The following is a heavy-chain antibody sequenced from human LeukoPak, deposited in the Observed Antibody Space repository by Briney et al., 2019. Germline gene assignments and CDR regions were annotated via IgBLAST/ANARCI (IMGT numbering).Heavy chain of an antibody. CDR2: IYPGDSDT. CDR3: ARYAGNSPIDYYFDF. D-gene: IGHD4-23*01. J-gene: IGHJ4*02. CDR1: GYTFTTYW. V-gene: IGHV5-51*01. Sequence: GESLKISCKGSGYTFTTYWIGWVRQVPGKGLEWMVMIYPGDSDTRYSPSFQGQVTISADNSVNTAYLQWTSLKASDTAMYYCARYAGNSPIDYYFDFWGQGTLVTVSS.